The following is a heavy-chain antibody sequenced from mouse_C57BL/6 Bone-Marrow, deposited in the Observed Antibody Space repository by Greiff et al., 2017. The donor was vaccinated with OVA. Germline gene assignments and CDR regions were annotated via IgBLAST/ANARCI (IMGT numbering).Heavy chain of an antibody. CDR2: IDPSDSYT. Sequence: QVQLQQPGAELVMPGASVKLSCKASGYTFTSYWMHWVKQRPGQGLEWIGEIDPSDSYTNYNQKFKGKSTLTADKSSSTAYMQLSSLTSEDSAVYYCAREGYDVDWYFDVWGTGTTVTVSS. J-gene: IGHJ1*03. CDR3: AREGYDVDWYFDV. D-gene: IGHD2-2*01. V-gene: IGHV1-69*01. CDR1: GYTFTSYW.